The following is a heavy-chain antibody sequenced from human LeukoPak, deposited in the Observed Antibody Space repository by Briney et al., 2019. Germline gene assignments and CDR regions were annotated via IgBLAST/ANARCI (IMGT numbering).Heavy chain of an antibody. Sequence: ASVKVSCKSSGYTFTGHCIHWVRQAPGQGLEWMGWINPYTGGTNYAQNFQGRVTVTRDTSIGTAYMELSRLRSDDTAVYYCARAQLLGYCSSTSCFDIRGQGTMVTVSS. CDR1: GYTFTGHC. CDR2: INPYTGGT. D-gene: IGHD2-2*01. CDR3: ARAQLLGYCSSTSCFDI. J-gene: IGHJ3*02. V-gene: IGHV1-2*02.